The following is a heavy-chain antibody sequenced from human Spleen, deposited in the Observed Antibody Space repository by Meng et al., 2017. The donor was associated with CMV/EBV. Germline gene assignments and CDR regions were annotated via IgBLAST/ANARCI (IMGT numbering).Heavy chain of an antibody. CDR3: ARDIFPYDFWSGYKGFDI. D-gene: IGHD3-3*01. CDR2: ILYDGSNE. CDR1: GFTFRNYA. V-gene: IGHV3-30*04. Sequence: GGSLRLSCAASGFTFRNYAMHWVRQAPGKGLEWVAVILYDGSNEYYADSVKGRFTISRDNAKNSLYLQMNSLRAEDTAVYYCARDIFPYDFWSGYKGFDIWGQGTMVTVSS. J-gene: IGHJ3*02.